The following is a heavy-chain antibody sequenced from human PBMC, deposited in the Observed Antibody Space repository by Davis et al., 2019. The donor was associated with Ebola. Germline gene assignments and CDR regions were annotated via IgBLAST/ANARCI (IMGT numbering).Heavy chain of an antibody. CDR1: GGSISSGGYS. J-gene: IGHJ5*02. Sequence: MPSETLSLTCAVSGGSISSGGYSWSWIRQPPGKGLEWIGYIYYSGSTYYNPSLKSRVTISVDTSKNQFSLKLSSVTAADTAVYYCARTWLPNNWFDPWGQGTLVTVSS. D-gene: IGHD3-22*01. CDR2: IYYSGST. CDR3: ARTWLPNNWFDP. V-gene: IGHV4-30-4*07.